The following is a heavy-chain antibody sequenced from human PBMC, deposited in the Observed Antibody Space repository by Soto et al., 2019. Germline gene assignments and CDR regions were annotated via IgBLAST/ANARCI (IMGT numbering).Heavy chain of an antibody. CDR3: ALRVTLGTYYYYYGMDV. Sequence: QVQLVQSGTEVKKPGSSLKVSCKASGGTFSSYVISWVRQAPGQGLEWMGGIIPMFDKIKYAQKFQGRVTIPAAEPTSTAYMDLRSLRSEDTAVYYSALRVTLGTYYYYYGMDVWGQGTTVTVSS. V-gene: IGHV1-69*12. D-gene: IGHD2-21*02. CDR2: IIPMFDKI. J-gene: IGHJ6*02. CDR1: GGTFSSYV.